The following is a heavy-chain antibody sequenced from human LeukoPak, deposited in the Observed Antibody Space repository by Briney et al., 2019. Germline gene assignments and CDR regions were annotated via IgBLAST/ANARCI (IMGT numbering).Heavy chain of an antibody. V-gene: IGHV1-2*02. CDR1: GYTFTCYY. CDR2: INPNSGGT. CDR3: ARDSVSSSYGYSY. Sequence: ASVTVSCKASGYTFTCYYMHWVRQAPGQGLEGMGWINPNSGGTNYAQKFQGRVTMTRDTSISTAYMELRRLRSDDTAVYYCARDSVSSSYGYSYWGQGTLVTVSS. J-gene: IGHJ4*02. D-gene: IGHD5-18*01.